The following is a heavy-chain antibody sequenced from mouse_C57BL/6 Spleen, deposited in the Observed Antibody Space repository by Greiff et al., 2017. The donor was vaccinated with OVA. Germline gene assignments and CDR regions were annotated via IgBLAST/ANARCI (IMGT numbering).Heavy chain of an antibody. CDR1: GYTFTSYD. J-gene: IGHJ2*01. Sequence: QVQLQQSGPELVKPGASVKLSCKASGYTFTSYDINWVKQRPGQGLEWIGWIYPRDGSTKYNEKFKGKATLTVDTSSSTAYMELHSLTSEDSAVYFCARGEGYCGSPQGYWGQGTTLTVSS. CDR2: IYPRDGST. CDR3: ARGEGYCGSPQGY. D-gene: IGHD1-1*01. V-gene: IGHV1-85*01.